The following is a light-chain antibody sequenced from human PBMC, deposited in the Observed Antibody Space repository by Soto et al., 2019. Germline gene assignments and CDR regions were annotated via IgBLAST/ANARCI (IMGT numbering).Light chain of an antibody. CDR1: QGIASS. V-gene: IGKV1-9*01. J-gene: IGKJ1*01. Sequence: DIQLTQSPSFLSASVGDRVTITCRASQGIASSLACYQLKPGKAPKLLIFAASTLQSGVPSRFSGSGSWTDFALTISSLQPEDFAADYWVHLSLCPRTVGQGTKVEIK. CDR2: AAS. CDR3: VHLSLCPRT.